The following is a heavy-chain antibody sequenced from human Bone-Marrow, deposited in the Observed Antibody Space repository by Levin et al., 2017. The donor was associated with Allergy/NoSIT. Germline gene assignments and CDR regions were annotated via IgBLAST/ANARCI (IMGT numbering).Heavy chain of an antibody. V-gene: IGHV4-30-4*01. J-gene: IGHJ5*02. CDR3: AREQDHDYRDYYFDT. CDR1: GGSISSYDYY. CDR2: IDNSGST. D-gene: IGHD2-21*02. Sequence: SSETLSLTCTVSGGSISSYDYYWSWIRQSPGKGLEWIGNIDNSGSTSYNPSLKSRFSISADTSNNQYSLKLSSVTAADTAVYYCAREQDHDYRDYYFDTWGQGILVTVSS.